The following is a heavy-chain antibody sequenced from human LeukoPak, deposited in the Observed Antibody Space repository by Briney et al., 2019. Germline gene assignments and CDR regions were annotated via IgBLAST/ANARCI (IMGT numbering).Heavy chain of an antibody. CDR1: GYTFTGYY. CDR2: INPNSGGT. Sequence: ASVKVSCKASGYTFTGYYMHWVRQAPGQGLEWMGWINPNSGGTNYAQKFQGRVTMTRDTSISTAYMELSRLRSDDTAVYYCARDLAYYDFWSGQTNPDDALDIWGQGTMVTVSS. J-gene: IGHJ3*02. CDR3: ARDLAYYDFWSGQTNPDDALDI. V-gene: IGHV1-2*02. D-gene: IGHD3-3*01.